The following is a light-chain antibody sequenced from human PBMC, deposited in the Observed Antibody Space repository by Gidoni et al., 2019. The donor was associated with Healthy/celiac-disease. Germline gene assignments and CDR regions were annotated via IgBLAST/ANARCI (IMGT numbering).Light chain of an antibody. CDR1: QSISSY. Sequence: DIQMTKSPPSLSASVGDRVTITCRASQSISSYLNWYKQKPGKAPQLLIYAASSLQRGVPSRFSGSGSGTDFSLTISSLQPDDFAPYYCQQSYSTPPWTFGQGTKVEIK. CDR3: QQSYSTPPWT. V-gene: IGKV1-39*01. CDR2: AAS. J-gene: IGKJ1*01.